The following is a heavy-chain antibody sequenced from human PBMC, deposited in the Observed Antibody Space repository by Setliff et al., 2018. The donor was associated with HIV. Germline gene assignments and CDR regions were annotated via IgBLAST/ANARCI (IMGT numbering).Heavy chain of an antibody. CDR1: GGSISSSSHY. J-gene: IGHJ4*02. CDR2: IYYSGSP. V-gene: IGHV4-39*01. D-gene: IGHD6-13*01. CDR3: ARRFYGSIAAASDFDC. Sequence: SETLSLTCIVSGGSISSSSHYWGRLRPPPGKGLEWSGSIYYSGSPYYTPSRKSRVSLSVDTSRYQFSLKLTSVTAADTAVYYCARRFYGSIAAASDFDCWGQGTLVTVSS.